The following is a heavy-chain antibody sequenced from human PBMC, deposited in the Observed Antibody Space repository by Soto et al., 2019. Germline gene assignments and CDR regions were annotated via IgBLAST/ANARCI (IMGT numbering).Heavy chain of an antibody. CDR2: IYYSGNT. J-gene: IGHJ6*02. V-gene: IGHV4-31*03. D-gene: IGHD3-10*01. Sequence: QVHLQESGPGLVKPLQTLSVTCTVSGGSISDGVYYWSWIRQHPGKGLEWIGHIYYSGNTYFNASLKSRLLISVDMSKHQFSLNLSSVTAADTAVYYCARGFHYYGMDVWGQGTTVTVSS. CDR1: GGSISDGVYY. CDR3: ARGFHYYGMDV.